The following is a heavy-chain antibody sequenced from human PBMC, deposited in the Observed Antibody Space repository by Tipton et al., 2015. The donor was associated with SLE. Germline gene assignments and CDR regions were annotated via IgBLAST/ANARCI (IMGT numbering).Heavy chain of an antibody. CDR3: AREGTSAYTGAFDY. V-gene: IGHV3-30*19. CDR1: GFTFSSYG. J-gene: IGHJ4*02. D-gene: IGHD2-2*02. CDR2: ISYDGSNK. Sequence: LSLTCAASGFTFSSYGMHWVRQAPGKGLEWVAVISYDGSNKYYADSVKGRFTISRDNSKNTLYLQMNSLRAEDTAVYYCAREGTSAYTGAFDYWGQGTLVTVSS.